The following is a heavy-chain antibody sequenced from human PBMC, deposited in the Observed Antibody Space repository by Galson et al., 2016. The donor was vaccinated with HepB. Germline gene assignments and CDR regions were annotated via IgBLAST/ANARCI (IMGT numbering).Heavy chain of an antibody. V-gene: IGHV3-33*01. CDR3: AAGWQQPHAHGMDV. CDR1: GFTFSRYG. D-gene: IGHD6-13*01. CDR2: IWYDGSNK. Sequence: SLRLSSAASGFTFSRYGMHWVRQAPGKGLEWVAVIWYDGSNKYYADSVKGRFTITRDNPKNTLYLQMNSLRAEDTAVYYCAAGWQQPHAHGMDVWGQGTAVTVS. J-gene: IGHJ6*02.